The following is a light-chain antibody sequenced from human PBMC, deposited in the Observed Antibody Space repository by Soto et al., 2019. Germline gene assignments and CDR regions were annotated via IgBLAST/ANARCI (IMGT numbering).Light chain of an antibody. Sequence: QSALTQPASVSGSPGQSITISCTGTSSDVGGYNYVSWFQHRPGKAPKLMIYEVTNRPSGVPNRFSASKSGNTASLTISGLQAEDEADYYCAAWDDSLNGYVFGTGTKVTVL. CDR3: AAWDDSLNGYV. CDR2: EVT. V-gene: IGLV2-14*01. CDR1: SSDVGGYNY. J-gene: IGLJ1*01.